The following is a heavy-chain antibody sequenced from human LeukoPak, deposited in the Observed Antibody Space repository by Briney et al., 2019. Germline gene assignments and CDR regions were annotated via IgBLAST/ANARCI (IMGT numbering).Heavy chain of an antibody. Sequence: SETLSLTCSVSGDSISTYHWSWIRQAPGKGLEWIGSKSYTGSTDYNPSVKSRVTISVDSSRNQFSLKLSSLTAADTAVYHCARLSSSAWNSFDFWGQGTLVTVSS. CDR3: ARLSSSAWNSFDF. J-gene: IGHJ4*02. CDR1: GDSISTYH. V-gene: IGHV4-59*08. D-gene: IGHD2-2*01. CDR2: KSYTGST.